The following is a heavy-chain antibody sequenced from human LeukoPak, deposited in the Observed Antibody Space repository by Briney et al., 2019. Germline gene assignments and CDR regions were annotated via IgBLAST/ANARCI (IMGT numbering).Heavy chain of an antibody. J-gene: IGHJ6*02. V-gene: IGHV1-46*01. CDR1: GYTLTSYY. CDR2: INPNGGST. Sequence: ASVKVSCKASGYTLTSYYMHWVRQAPGQGLEWMGIINPNGGSTSYAQKFQGRVTMTRDTSTSTAYMELSSLRSEDTAVYYCASPAPCSGGSCYSGDYYYGMDVWGQGTTVTVSS. D-gene: IGHD2-15*01. CDR3: ASPAPCSGGSCYSGDYYYGMDV.